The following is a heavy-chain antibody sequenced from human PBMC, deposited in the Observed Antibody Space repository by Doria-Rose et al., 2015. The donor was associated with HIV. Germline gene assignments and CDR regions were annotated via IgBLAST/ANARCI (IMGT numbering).Heavy chain of an antibody. CDR1: GGSISHYY. V-gene: IGHV4-59*01. CDR2: IFDTGST. CDR3: ARVLSGTYGY. J-gene: IGHJ4*02. Sequence: QVQLQESGPGLVKPSETLSLTCSVSGGSISHYYWSWIRQPPGKGLEYIGDIFDTGSTNYSRSLKSRVSISIDTSKNKFSLRLGSVTAADTAVYYCARVLSGTYGYWGQGTLVTVSS. D-gene: IGHD1-26*01.